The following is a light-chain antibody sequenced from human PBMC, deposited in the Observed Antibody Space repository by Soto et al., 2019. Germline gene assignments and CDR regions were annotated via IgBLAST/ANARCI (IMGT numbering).Light chain of an antibody. J-gene: IGKJ2*01. CDR2: RVS. CDR3: QQYATSPYT. V-gene: IGKV3-20*01. CDR1: QGVSDSY. Sequence: EIVLTQSPGTLSLSPGERATLYCRASQGVSDSYLAWYQQKSGQAPRLLIYRVSSRAAGIPDRFSGSGAGTDFTLTINTLEPKDFAVYYCQQYATSPYTFGPGTKLEIK.